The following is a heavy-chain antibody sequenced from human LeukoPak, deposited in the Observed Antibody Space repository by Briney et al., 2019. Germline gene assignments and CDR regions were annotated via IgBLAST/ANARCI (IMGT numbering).Heavy chain of an antibody. CDR2: ICKCGRP. CDR3: ARQYYDILTGYDRGDAFDI. D-gene: IGHD3-9*01. Sequence: SETLSLTCTVSGGSISRYYWSWIRQPVGKGREWIGRICKCGRPNLNPSLKSRVTMSVDTSKNQFSLNLSPETAADTAVYYCARQYYDILTGYDRGDAFDIWGQGTMVTVPS. V-gene: IGHV4-4*07. J-gene: IGHJ3*02. CDR1: GGSISRYY.